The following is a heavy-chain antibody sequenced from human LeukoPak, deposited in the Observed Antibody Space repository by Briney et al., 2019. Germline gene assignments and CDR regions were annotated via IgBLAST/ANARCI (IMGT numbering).Heavy chain of an antibody. Sequence: GGSLRLSCAASGFTFSSYWFHWVRQAPGKGLEWVSVIYSGGSTYYADSVKGRFTISRDNSKNTLYLQMNSLRAEDTAVYYCARTQGGEPIATAGNDYWGQGTLVTVSS. J-gene: IGHJ4*02. CDR2: IYSGGST. CDR1: GFTFSSYW. D-gene: IGHD6-13*01. CDR3: ARTQGGEPIATAGNDY. V-gene: IGHV3-66*01.